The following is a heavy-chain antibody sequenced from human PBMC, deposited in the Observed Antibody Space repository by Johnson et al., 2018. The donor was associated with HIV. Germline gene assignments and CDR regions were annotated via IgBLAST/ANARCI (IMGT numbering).Heavy chain of an antibody. CDR3: AKGGKYSSHRDDGFDV. CDR2: IWYDGGNK. D-gene: IGHD6-6*01. Sequence: VQLVESGGGVVQPGRSLRLSCAASGFTFSSYGMHWVRQAPGKGLEWVAVIWYDGGNKYYADSVKGRFTISRDNSKNTVYLQMHSLRAEDTAVYYCAKGGKYSSHRDDGFDVWGQGTMVTVSS. V-gene: IGHV3-33*06. CDR1: GFTFSSYG. J-gene: IGHJ3*01.